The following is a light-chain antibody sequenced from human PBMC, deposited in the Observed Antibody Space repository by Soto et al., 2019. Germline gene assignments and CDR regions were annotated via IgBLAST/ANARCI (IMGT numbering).Light chain of an antibody. CDR3: QQYRSYSHT. V-gene: IGKV1-5*03. CDR2: KAS. J-gene: IGKJ2*01. Sequence: DIQMTQSPSTLSASVGDRVTITCRASQSISDWLAWYQQKPGKAPKALIYKASSLESGVPSRFSGSGSGTEFTLTISSLQPDDFATYYCQQYRSYSHTFGQGTKLEI. CDR1: QSISDW.